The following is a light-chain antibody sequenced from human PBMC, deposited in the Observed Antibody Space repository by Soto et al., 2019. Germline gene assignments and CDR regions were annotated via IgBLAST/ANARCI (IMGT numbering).Light chain of an antibody. CDR2: DVS. J-gene: IGLJ1*01. Sequence: QSALTQPRSVSGSPGQSVTISCTGTSSDVGGYNYVSWYQQHPGKVPKLMIYDVSKRPSGVPDRFSGSKSGNTASLTISGLQAEDEADYSCCSYAGSYTLYVFGTGTKVTVL. V-gene: IGLV2-11*01. CDR3: CSYAGSYTLYV. CDR1: SSDVGGYNY.